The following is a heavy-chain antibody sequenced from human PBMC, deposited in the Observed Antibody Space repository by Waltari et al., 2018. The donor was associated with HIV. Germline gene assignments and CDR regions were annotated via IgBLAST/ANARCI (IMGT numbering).Heavy chain of an antibody. Sequence: LVQPGGSLRLSCAASGFTFSNYGMSWVRQAPGKGLEWVSTISGSGGSTYYADSVKGRFTVSRDNSKNTLYLQMNSLRAEDTAVYFCVKEHQYSHSWYSYYGMDVWGQGTTVTVSS. J-gene: IGHJ6*02. CDR1: GFTFSNYG. V-gene: IGHV3-23*01. CDR2: ISGSGGST. CDR3: VKEHQYSHSWYSYYGMDV. D-gene: IGHD6-13*01.